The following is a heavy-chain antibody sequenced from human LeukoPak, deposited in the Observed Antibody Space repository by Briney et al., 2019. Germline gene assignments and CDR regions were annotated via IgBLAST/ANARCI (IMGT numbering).Heavy chain of an antibody. CDR1: GFTFSSYA. D-gene: IGHD6-13*01. J-gene: IGHJ3*02. V-gene: IGHV4-30-4*08. Sequence: LRLSCAASGFTFSSYAMSWIRQPPGKGLEWIGYIYYSGSTYYNPSLKSRVTISVDTSKNQFSLKLSSVTAADTAVYYCARAVRGIAAAGSAFDIWGQGTMVTVSS. CDR2: IYYSGST. CDR3: ARAVRGIAAAGSAFDI.